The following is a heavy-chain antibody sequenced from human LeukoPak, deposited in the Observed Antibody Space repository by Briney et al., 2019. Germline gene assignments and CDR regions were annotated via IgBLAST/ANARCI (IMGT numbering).Heavy chain of an antibody. D-gene: IGHD6-6*01. J-gene: IGHJ4*02. V-gene: IGHV3-23*01. CDR3: AKGVKSIAARPSFDY. Sequence: PGGSLRLSCAASGFTFSSYAMSWVRQAPGKGLEWVSAISSSGGSTYYADSVKGRFTISRDNSKNTLYLQMNSLRAEDTAVYYCAKGVKSIAARPSFDYWGQGTLVTVSS. CDR1: GFTFSSYA. CDR2: ISSSGGST.